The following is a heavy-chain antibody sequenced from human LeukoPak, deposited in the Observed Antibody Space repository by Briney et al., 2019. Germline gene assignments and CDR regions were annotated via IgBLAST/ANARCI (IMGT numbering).Heavy chain of an antibody. J-gene: IGHJ4*02. CDR2: ISSSSSTI. Sequence: GGSLRLSCAASGFTFSSYSMNWVRQAPGKGLEWVSYISSSSSTIYYADSVKGRFTISRDNAKNSLYLQMNSLRAEDTAVYYCAREDTTVKFDYWGQGTLVTVSS. CDR1: GFTFSSYS. V-gene: IGHV3-48*01. D-gene: IGHD4-11*01. CDR3: AREDTTVKFDY.